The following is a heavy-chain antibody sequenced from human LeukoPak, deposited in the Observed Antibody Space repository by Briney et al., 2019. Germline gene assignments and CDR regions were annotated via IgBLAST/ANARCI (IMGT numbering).Heavy chain of an antibody. V-gene: IGHV4-34*01. Sequence: SETLSLTCAVYGGSFSGYYWSWIRQPPGKGLEWIGEINHSGSTNYNPSLKSRVTISVDTSKNQFSLKLSSVTAAGTAVYYCARGPGAAAAIPGRRSGLDPWGQGTLVTVSS. CDR2: INHSGST. J-gene: IGHJ5*02. D-gene: IGHD2-2*02. CDR1: GGSFSGYY. CDR3: ARGPGAAAAIPGRRSGLDP.